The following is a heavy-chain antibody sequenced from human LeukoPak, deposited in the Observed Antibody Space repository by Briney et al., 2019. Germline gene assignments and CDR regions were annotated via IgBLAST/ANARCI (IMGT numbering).Heavy chain of an antibody. V-gene: IGHV3-53*01. Sequence: PGGSLRLSCAASGFTVSSNYISWVRQAPGKGLEWVSVIYSGGSTYYADSVKGRFTISRDNSKNTLYLQMNSLRAEDTAVYYCASLASSGWYRGAFDIWGQGTMVTVSS. CDR2: IYSGGST. J-gene: IGHJ3*02. CDR3: ASLASSGWYRGAFDI. D-gene: IGHD6-19*01. CDR1: GFTVSSNY.